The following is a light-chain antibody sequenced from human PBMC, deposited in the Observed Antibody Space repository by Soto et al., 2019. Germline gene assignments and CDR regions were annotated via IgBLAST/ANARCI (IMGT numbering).Light chain of an antibody. CDR3: QQYNNWPRT. V-gene: IGKV3D-15*01. Sequence: IVLTQSPGTLSVSPGERAPLSGSASQSVSSSYLAWYQQKPGQAPRLLIYDASNRATGIPARFSGSGSGTEFTLTISSLQSEDFAVDDCQQYNNWPRTFGPGTKVEIK. CDR1: QSVSSSY. CDR2: DAS. J-gene: IGKJ1*01.